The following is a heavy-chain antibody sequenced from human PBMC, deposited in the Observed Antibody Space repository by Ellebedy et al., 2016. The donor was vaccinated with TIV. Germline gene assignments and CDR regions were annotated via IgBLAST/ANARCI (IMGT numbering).Heavy chain of an antibody. CDR2: IYHVGST. CDR3: ASARWDH. V-gene: IGHV4-4*02. J-gene: IGHJ4*02. Sequence: MPSETLSLTCAVSGDSISTNHWWSWVRQPPGKGLEWIGEIYHVGSTNYNPSLKSRVTISVDKSKNQFSLKLNSVTAADTAVYYCASARWDHWGQGTLVTVSS. CDR1: GDSISTNHW.